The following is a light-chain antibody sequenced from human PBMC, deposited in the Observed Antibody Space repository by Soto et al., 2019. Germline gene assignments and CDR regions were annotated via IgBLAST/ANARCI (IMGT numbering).Light chain of an antibody. V-gene: IGLV1-47*01. Sequence: QSVLTQPPSASGTHGQRVTISCSGSSSNIGSNYVYWYQQLPGTAPKLLIYRNNQRPSGVPDRFSGSKSGTSASLAISGLRSEDEADYYCAAWDDSLGGVVFGGGTKLTVL. CDR2: RNN. J-gene: IGLJ2*01. CDR3: AAWDDSLGGVV. CDR1: SSNIGSNY.